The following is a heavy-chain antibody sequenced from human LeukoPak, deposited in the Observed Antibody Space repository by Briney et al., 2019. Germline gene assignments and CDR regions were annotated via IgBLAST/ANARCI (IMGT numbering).Heavy chain of an antibody. CDR2: IYYSGST. V-gene: IGHV4-39*01. D-gene: IGHD5-12*01. Sequence: PAETLSLTCTVSGGSISSDTYYWGWIRQPPGKWLEWIGSIYYSGSTYYNPSLKSRVTISVDTTKNQVSLKLSSVTAADTAVYYCARQPFSWIMEGGYMDVWGKGTTVTVSS. CDR1: GGSISSDTYY. CDR3: ARQPFSWIMEGGYMDV. J-gene: IGHJ6*03.